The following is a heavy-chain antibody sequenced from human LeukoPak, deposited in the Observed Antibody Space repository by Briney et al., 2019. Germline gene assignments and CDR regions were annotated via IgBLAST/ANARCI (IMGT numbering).Heavy chain of an antibody. CDR1: GFTFDDYG. CDR3: AKAPLWFGELLSYFDY. CDR2: INWNGGST. V-gene: IGHV3-20*04. D-gene: IGHD3-10*01. Sequence: GGSLRLSCAASGFTFDDYGMSWVRQAPGKGLEWVSGINWNGGSTGYADSVKGRFTISRDNAKNSLYLQMNSLRAEDTALYYCAKAPLWFGELLSYFDYWGQGTLVTVSS. J-gene: IGHJ4*02.